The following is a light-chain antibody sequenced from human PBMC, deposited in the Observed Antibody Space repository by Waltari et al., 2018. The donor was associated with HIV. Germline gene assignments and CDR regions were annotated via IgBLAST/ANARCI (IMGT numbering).Light chain of an antibody. CDR3: HQYFSTPQT. Sequence: VMTQSPDSLAESLGARATINCKSSQSLFYSYNNKNYLAWYQQKPGQPPKLLIHWSSTRISGVPDRFSGSGSATEFTLTIRSLQAEDVAVYYCHQYFSTPQTFGQGTKVEVK. J-gene: IGKJ1*01. CDR1: QSLFYSYNNKNY. CDR2: WSS. V-gene: IGKV4-1*01.